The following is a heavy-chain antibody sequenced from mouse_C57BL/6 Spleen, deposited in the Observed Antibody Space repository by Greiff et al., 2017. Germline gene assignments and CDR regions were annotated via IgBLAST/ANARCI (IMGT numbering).Heavy chain of an antibody. D-gene: IGHD3-3*01. V-gene: IGHV3-6*01. Sequence: EVQLQQSGPGLVKPSQSLSLTCSVTGYSITSGYYWNWIRQFPGNKLEWMGYISYDGSNNYNPSLKNRISITRDTSKNQFFLKLNSVTTEDTATYYCAREGGTGAYYAMDYWGQGTSVTVSS. CDR1: GYSITSGYY. J-gene: IGHJ4*01. CDR3: AREGGTGAYYAMDY. CDR2: ISYDGSN.